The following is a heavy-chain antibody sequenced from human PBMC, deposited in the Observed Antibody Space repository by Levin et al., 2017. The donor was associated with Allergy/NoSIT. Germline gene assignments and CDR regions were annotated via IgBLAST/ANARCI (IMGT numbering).Heavy chain of an antibody. V-gene: IGHV4-34*01. Sequence: NPSETLSLTCAVYGGSFSGYYWSWIRQPPGKGLEWIGEINHSGSTNYNPSLKSRVTISVDTSKNQFSLKLSSVTAADTAVYYCARGYRVWLAVAGTLGYFDYWGQGTLVTVSS. D-gene: IGHD6-19*01. CDR1: GGSFSGYY. CDR2: INHSGST. CDR3: ARGYRVWLAVAGTLGYFDY. J-gene: IGHJ4*02.